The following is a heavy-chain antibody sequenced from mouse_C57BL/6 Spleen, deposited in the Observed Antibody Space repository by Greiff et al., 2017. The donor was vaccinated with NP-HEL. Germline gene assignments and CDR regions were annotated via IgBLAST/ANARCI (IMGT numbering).Heavy chain of an antibody. D-gene: IGHD4-1*01. CDR2: INPSTGGT. CDR1: GYSFTGYY. Sequence: SGPELVKPGASVKISCKASGYSFTGYYMNWVKQSPEKSLEWIGEINPSTGGTTYNQKFKAKATLTVDKSSSTAYMQLKSLTSEDSAVYYCARRVTGTLDYWGQGTTLTVSS. V-gene: IGHV1-42*01. CDR3: ARRVTGTLDY. J-gene: IGHJ2*01.